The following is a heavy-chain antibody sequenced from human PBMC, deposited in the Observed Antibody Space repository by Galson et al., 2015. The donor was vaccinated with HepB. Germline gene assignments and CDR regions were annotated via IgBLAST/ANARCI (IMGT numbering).Heavy chain of an antibody. CDR3: AKIFPYYYDSSGHAFEI. D-gene: IGHD3-22*01. CDR2: ISYDGSNK. J-gene: IGHJ3*02. V-gene: IGHV3-30*18. CDR1: GFTFSSYG. Sequence: SLRLSCAASGFTFSSYGMHWVRQAPGKGLEWVAVISYDGSNKYYADSVKGRFTISRDNSRNTLYLRMNSLRAEDTAVYYCAKIFPYYYDSSGHAFEIWGQGTMVTVSS.